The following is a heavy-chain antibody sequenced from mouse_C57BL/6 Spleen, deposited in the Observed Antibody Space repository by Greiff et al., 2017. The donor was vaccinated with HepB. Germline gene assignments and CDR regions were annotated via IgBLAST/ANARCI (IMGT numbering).Heavy chain of an antibody. CDR3: ARNTREFYGSSYWYFDV. CDR1: GFSLTSYG. CDR2: IWSGGST. J-gene: IGHJ1*03. Sequence: QVHVKQSGPGLVQPSQSLSITCTVSGFSLTSYGVHWVRQSPGKGLEWLGVIWSGGSTDYNAAFISRLSISKDNSKSQVFFKMNSLQADDTAIYYWARNTREFYGSSYWYFDVWGTGTTVTVSS. V-gene: IGHV2-2*01. D-gene: IGHD1-1*01.